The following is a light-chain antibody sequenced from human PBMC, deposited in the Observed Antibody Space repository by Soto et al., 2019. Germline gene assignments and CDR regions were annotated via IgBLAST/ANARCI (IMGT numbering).Light chain of an antibody. V-gene: IGKV1-39*01. CDR3: PQGYSTLYT. CDR1: QSISSY. CDR2: AAS. J-gene: IGKJ2*01. Sequence: DIQMTQSPSSLSASVGDRVTITCRASQSISSYLNWYQQKPGKAPKLLIYAASSLQSGVPARFSGSGSGTDFTLTISSLQPEDFATYYCPQGYSTLYTFGQGTKLEIK.